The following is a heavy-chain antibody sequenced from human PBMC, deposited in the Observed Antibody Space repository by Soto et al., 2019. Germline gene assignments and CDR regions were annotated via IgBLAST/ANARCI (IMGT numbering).Heavy chain of an antibody. CDR2: INHSGST. D-gene: IGHD6-19*01. J-gene: IGHJ6*02. Sequence: SETLSLTCAVYGGSFSGYYWSWIRQPPGKGLEWIGEINHSGSTNYNPSLKSRVTISVDTSKNQFSLKLSSVTAADTAVYYCARGRGAAVAGILYYYYGMDVWGQGTTVTVSS. V-gene: IGHV4-34*01. CDR3: ARGRGAAVAGILYYYYGMDV. CDR1: GGSFSGYY.